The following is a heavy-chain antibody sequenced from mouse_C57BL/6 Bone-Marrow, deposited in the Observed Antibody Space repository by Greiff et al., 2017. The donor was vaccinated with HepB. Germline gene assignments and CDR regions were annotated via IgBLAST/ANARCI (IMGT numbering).Heavy chain of an antibody. J-gene: IGHJ4*01. V-gene: IGHV5-9-1*02. D-gene: IGHD2-1*01. CDR3: TRDQGGNYGLAMDY. CDR2: ISSGGDYI. CDR1: GFTFSSYA. Sequence: LVESGEGLVKPGGSLKLSCAASGFTFSSYAMSWVRQTPEKRLEWVAYISSGGDYIYYADTVKGRFTISRDNARNTLYLQMSSLKSEDTAMYYCTRDQGGNYGLAMDYWGQGTSVTVSS.